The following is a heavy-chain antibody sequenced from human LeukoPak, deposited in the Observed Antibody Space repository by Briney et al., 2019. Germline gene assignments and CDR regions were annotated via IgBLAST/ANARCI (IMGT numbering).Heavy chain of an antibody. CDR2: IYSGGST. V-gene: IGHV3-66*01. CDR3: ARANYVWGSYVY. D-gene: IGHD3-16*01. J-gene: IGHJ4*02. CDR1: GFTVSSNY. Sequence: GGSLRLSCAASGFTVSSNYMSWVRQAPGKGLEWVSVIYSGGSTYYADSVKGRFTISRDNSKNTLYLQMNSLRAEDTAVYYCARANYVWGSYVYWGQGTLVTVSS.